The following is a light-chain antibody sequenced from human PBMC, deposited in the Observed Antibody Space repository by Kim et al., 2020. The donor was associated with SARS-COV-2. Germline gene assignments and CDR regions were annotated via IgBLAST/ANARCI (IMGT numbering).Light chain of an antibody. J-gene: IGLJ2*01. CDR3: QAWDSSTEGV. V-gene: IGLV3-1*01. Sequence: SYELTQPPSVSVSPGQTASITCSGDKLGDKYACWYQQKPGQSPVLVIYQDSKRPSGLPERFSGSNSGNTATLTISGTQAMDEADYYCQAWDSSTEGVFGG. CDR1: KLGDKY. CDR2: QDS.